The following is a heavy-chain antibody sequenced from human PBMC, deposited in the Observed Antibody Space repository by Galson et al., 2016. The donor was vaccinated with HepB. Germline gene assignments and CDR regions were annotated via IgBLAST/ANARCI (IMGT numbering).Heavy chain of an antibody. CDR2: INGGGDST. J-gene: IGHJ4*02. Sequence: LRLSCAASGFTFSGFAMSWVRQAPGEGLDWVSTINGGGDSTYYADSVKGRFTISRDNSKNTMYLQMNSLRAEDTAVYYCAKVDGGGWSDYWGQGTLVTVSS. D-gene: IGHD2-15*01. CDR1: GFTFSGFA. V-gene: IGHV3-23*01. CDR3: AKVDGGGWSDY.